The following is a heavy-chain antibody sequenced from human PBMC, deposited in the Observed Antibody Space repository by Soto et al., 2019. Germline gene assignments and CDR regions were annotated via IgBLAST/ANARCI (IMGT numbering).Heavy chain of an antibody. D-gene: IGHD5-12*01. Sequence: ASVKVSCKASGGTFSSYAISWVRQAPGQGLEWMGGIIPIFGTANYAQKFQGRVTITADESTSTAYMELSSLRSEDTAVYYCAREAEYSGYPSTCFDYWGQGTLVTAPQ. J-gene: IGHJ4*02. CDR2: IIPIFGTA. CDR3: AREAEYSGYPSTCFDY. V-gene: IGHV1-69*13. CDR1: GGTFSSYA.